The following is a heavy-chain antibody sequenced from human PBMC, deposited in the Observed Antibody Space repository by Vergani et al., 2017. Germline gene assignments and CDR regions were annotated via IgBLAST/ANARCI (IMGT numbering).Heavy chain of an antibody. CDR2: ISSSSSYI. V-gene: IGHV3-21*01. CDR1: GFTFSSYS. D-gene: IGHD6-19*01. Sequence: EVQLLESGGGLVQPGGSLRLSCAASGFTFSSYSMNWVRQAPGKGLEWVSSISSSSSYIYYADSVKGRFTISRDNAKNSLYLQMNSLRAEDTAVYYCARDGRIAVAGSQYWGQGTLVTVSS. CDR3: ARDGRIAVAGSQY. J-gene: IGHJ4*02.